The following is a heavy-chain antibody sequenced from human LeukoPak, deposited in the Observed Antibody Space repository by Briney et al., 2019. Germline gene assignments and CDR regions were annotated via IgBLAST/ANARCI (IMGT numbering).Heavy chain of an antibody. CDR1: GYTFTSYA. J-gene: IGHJ6*03. V-gene: IGHV1-69*05. CDR2: IIPIFGTA. Sequence: SVKVSCKASGYTFTSYAISWVRQAPGQGLEWMGGIIPIFGTANYAQKFQGRVTITTDESTSTAYMELSSLRSEDTAVYYCARAPLITIFGVAYYYMDVWGKGTTVTVSS. D-gene: IGHD3-3*01. CDR3: ARAPLITIFGVAYYYMDV.